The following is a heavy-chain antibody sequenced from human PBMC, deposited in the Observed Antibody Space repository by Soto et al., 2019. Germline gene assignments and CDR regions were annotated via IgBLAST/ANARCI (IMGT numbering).Heavy chain of an antibody. J-gene: IGHJ5*02. CDR3: ARDGCSGSNCLNWFDP. Sequence: GGSLRLSCAASGFTFSSYIMNWVRQAPGKGLEWVSYISSSSTTKYYADSVKGRFTISRDNAKNSLYLQMNSLRAEDTAVYYCARDGCSGSNCLNWFDPWGQGTLVTVPQ. V-gene: IGHV3-48*01. D-gene: IGHD2-15*01. CDR2: ISSSSTTK. CDR1: GFTFSSYI.